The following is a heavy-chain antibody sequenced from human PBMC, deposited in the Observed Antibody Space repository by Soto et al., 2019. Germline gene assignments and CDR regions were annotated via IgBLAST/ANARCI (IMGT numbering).Heavy chain of an antibody. V-gene: IGHV4-4*07. CDR1: SGSMYGFY. Sequence: QVQLQESGPGLVKPSGTLSLNCTVSSGSMYGFYWSWFRQSAGKGLEWIGRIYTSGATSYHPSLKSRVSMSVSDSKTQFYLRLTSVTAADTAVYYCARANRPFRGDGAFDSWGQGTLVTVSS. CDR3: ARANRPFRGDGAFDS. J-gene: IGHJ4*02. D-gene: IGHD3-10*01. CDR2: IYTSGAT.